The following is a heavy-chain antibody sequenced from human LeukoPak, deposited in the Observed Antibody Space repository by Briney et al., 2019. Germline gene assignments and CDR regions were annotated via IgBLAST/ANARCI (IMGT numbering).Heavy chain of an antibody. V-gene: IGHV4-39*01. D-gene: IGHD3/OR15-3a*01. CDR2: IYYSGNT. Sequence: SETLSLTCTVSGVSISSSNSYWGWIRQPPGKGLEWIGSIYYSGNTYYNASLKSQVSTSIDTSKNQFSLKLTSVTAADTAVYYCARQTGSGLFILPGGQGTLVTVSS. CDR1: GVSISSSNSY. J-gene: IGHJ4*02. CDR3: ARQTGSGLFILP.